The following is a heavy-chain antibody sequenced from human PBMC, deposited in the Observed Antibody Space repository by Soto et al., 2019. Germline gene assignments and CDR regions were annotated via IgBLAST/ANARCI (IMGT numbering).Heavy chain of an antibody. CDR3: ARPLWRDDYNWGYFDL. V-gene: IGHV3-30-3*01. CDR2: ISYDGSNK. J-gene: IGHJ2*01. Sequence: QVQLVESGGGVVQPGRSLRLSCAASGFTFSSYAMHWVRQVPGKGLEWVAVISYDGSNKYDADSVKGRFTNSRDNSPTTLDRQMNSLRAEDTAVYYCARPLWRDDYNWGYFDLWGRGTLVTVSS. CDR1: GFTFSSYA. D-gene: IGHD4-4*01.